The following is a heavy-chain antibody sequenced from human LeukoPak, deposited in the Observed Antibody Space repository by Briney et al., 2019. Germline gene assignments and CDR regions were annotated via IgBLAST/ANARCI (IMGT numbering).Heavy chain of an antibody. J-gene: IGHJ4*02. Sequence: GGSLRLSCAASGFTFSNYAMHWARQAPGKGLDWVAFISYDGNKKYHADSVKGRFTLSRDNSKNTLYLQMNSLRAEDTAVYFCAKDISGSYSVDYWGQGTLVTVSS. CDR1: GFTFSNYA. CDR2: ISYDGNKK. V-gene: IGHV3-30-3*01. CDR3: AKDISGSYSVDY. D-gene: IGHD1-26*01.